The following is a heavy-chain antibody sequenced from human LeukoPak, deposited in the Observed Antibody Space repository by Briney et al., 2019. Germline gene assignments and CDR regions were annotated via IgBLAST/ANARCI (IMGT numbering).Heavy chain of an antibody. V-gene: IGHV3-7*01. J-gene: IGHJ4*02. CDR3: ARDALWFGELLYGLFDY. CDR2: IKQDGSEK. Sequence: PGGSLRLSCAASGFTFSSYWMSWVRQAPGKGLEWVANIKQDGSEKYYVDSVKGRFTISRDNAKNSLYLQMNSLRAEDTAVYYCARDALWFGELLYGLFDYWGQGTLVTVSS. D-gene: IGHD3-10*01. CDR1: GFTFSSYW.